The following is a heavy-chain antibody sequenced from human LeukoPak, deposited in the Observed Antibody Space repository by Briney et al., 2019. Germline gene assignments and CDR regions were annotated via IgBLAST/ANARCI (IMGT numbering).Heavy chain of an antibody. J-gene: IGHJ5*02. CDR2: IKSKNVGGTT. CDR3: TSHAAFDP. V-gene: IGHV3-15*01. Sequence: PGGPLLLSCAASGFTFNNAWMNWVRQAPGKGLEWVGRIKSKNVGGTTDYAAPVKGRFTISRGDSKNTVYPQMNSLKIEDTAVYYCTSHAAFDPWGQGTLVTVSS. CDR1: GFTFNNAW.